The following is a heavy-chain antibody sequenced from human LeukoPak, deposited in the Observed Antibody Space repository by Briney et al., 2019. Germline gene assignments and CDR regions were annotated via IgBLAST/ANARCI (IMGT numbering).Heavy chain of an antibody. CDR3: ASLMATSNFDY. Sequence: VASVKVSCKASGYTFTSYYMHWVRQAPGQGLEWMGIINPSGGSTSYAQKFQGRVTMTRDMSTSTVYMELSSLRSEDTAVYYCASLMATSNFDYWCQGTLVTVSS. D-gene: IGHD5-24*01. CDR1: GYTFTSYY. J-gene: IGHJ4*02. CDR2: INPSGGST. V-gene: IGHV1-46*01.